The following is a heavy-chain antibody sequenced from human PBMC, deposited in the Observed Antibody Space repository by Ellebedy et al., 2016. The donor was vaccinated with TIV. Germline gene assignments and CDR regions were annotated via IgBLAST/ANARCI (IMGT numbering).Heavy chain of an antibody. V-gene: IGHV3-72*01. Sequence: PGGSLRLSCAASGFTFTDPNMDWVRQVPGKGLEWVARSRNKARGYTTQYAASVKGRFTISRDESKNLVYLQMNSLKSEDTAVYYCTRGGVEAPPFESWGQGTLVTVSS. D-gene: IGHD1-1*01. CDR2: SRNKARGYTT. J-gene: IGHJ4*02. CDR1: GFTFTDPN. CDR3: TRGGVEAPPFES.